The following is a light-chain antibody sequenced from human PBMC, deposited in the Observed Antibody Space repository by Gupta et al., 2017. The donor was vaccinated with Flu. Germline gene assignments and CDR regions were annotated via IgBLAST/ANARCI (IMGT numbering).Light chain of an antibody. J-gene: IGKJ3*01. Sequence: EVVLTQSPATLSLSPGERATLSCRASQSLSSSYFAWYQQKPGQAPRLLIYGGSSRATGTPDRFSGSGSGTDFTLTISRLEPEDFAVYYCQQEDSSPLTFGHGTKVDV. CDR3: QQEDSSPLT. V-gene: IGKV3-20*01. CDR2: GGS. CDR1: QSLSSSY.